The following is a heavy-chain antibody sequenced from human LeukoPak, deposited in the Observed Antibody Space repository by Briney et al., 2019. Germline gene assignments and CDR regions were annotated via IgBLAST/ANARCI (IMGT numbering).Heavy chain of an antibody. D-gene: IGHD6-19*01. CDR3: AKDSVADYYYYYGMDV. CDR2: ISWNSGSI. J-gene: IGHJ6*02. CDR1: GFTFDDYA. Sequence: PGRSLRLSCAASGFTFDDYAMHWVRHAPGKGLEWVSGISWNSGSIGYADSVKGRFTISRDNAKNSLYLQMNSLRAEDTALYYCAKDSVADYYYYYGMDVWGQGTTVTVSS. V-gene: IGHV3-9*01.